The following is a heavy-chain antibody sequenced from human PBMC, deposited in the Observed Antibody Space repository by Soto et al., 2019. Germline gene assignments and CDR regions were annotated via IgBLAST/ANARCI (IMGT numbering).Heavy chain of an antibody. CDR1: GGSISSYY. J-gene: IGHJ5*02. D-gene: IGHD3-3*01. V-gene: IGHV4-59*01. CDR2: IYYSGSP. CDR3: ARSAYYDFWSDKHKQVPPNWFDP. Sequence: SETLSLTCTVSGGSISSYYWSWIRQPPGKGLEWIGYIYYSGSPNYNPSLKSRVTISVDTSKNQFSLKLSSVTAADTAVYYCARSAYYDFWSDKHKQVPPNWFDPWGQGTLVTVSS.